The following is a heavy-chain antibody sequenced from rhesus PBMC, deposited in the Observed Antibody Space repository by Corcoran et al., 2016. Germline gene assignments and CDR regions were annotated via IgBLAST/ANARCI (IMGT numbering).Heavy chain of an antibody. V-gene: IGHV3S18*01. CDR1: GFSFSDYY. CDR2: ISYTGCST. J-gene: IGHJ4*01. Sequence: EVQLVESGGGLAKPGGSLRLSCAASGFSFSDYYMYWVRQAPGKGLEWVAGISYTGCSTYYADAVKGRFTIARENAKNTLYLQMDSLRAEDTAVYYCARGPSGWYGGYWGQGVLVTVSS. CDR3: ARGPSGWYGGY. D-gene: IGHD6-31*01.